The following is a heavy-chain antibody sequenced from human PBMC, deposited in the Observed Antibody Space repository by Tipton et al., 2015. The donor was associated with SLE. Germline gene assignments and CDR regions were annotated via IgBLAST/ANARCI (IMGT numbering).Heavy chain of an antibody. V-gene: IGHV3-74*01. Sequence: QLVQSGGGLVKPGESLRVSCAASGFIFSSYTFNWVRQAPGKGLVWVSRINRDGSYTTYADSVKGRFTVSRDNARNTLYLQMNSLRAEDTALYYCAREDNWSETIWGQGTMVTVSS. D-gene: IGHD1-1*01. CDR3: AREDNWSETI. CDR1: GFIFSSYT. CDR2: INRDGSYT. J-gene: IGHJ3*02.